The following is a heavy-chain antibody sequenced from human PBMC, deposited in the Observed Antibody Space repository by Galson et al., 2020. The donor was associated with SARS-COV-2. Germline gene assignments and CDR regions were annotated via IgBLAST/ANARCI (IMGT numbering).Heavy chain of an antibody. Sequence: ASVKVSCKVSGYTLTELSMHWVRQAPGKGLEWMGGSDPEYGETIYAQKFQGRVTMTEDTSTDTAYMELSSLRSEDTAVYYCATAVAVAGKFDDYYYYYGVDVWGQGTTVTVS. J-gene: IGHJ6*02. CDR2: SDPEYGET. D-gene: IGHD6-19*01. CDR1: GYTLTELS. V-gene: IGHV1-24*01. CDR3: ATAVAVAGKFDDYYYYYGVDV.